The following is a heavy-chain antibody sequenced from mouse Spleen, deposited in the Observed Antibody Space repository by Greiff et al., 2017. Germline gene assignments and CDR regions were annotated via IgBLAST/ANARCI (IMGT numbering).Heavy chain of an antibody. V-gene: IGHV5-9*04. J-gene: IGHJ2*01. CDR2: ISSGGGNT. CDR1: GFTFSSYA. Sequence: EVKLVETGGGLVKLGGSLKLSCAASGFTFSSYAMSWVRQTPEKRLEWVATISSGGGNTNYPDSVKGRFTISRDNAKNTLYLQMSSLKSEDTAMYYCASQHFDYWGQGTTLTVSS. CDR3: ASQHFDY.